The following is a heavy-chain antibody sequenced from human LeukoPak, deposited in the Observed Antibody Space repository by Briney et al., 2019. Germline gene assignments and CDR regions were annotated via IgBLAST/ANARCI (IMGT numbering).Heavy chain of an antibody. Sequence: GGSLRLSCAASGFTFSSYWMSWVRQAPGKGLEWVATINHDGSERFYVDSVKGRFTISRDNAQNSLFLQMTSLRAEDTAVFSCARGSSGRSFDYWGQGTLVTVSS. CDR3: ARGSSGRSFDY. V-gene: IGHV3-7*05. CDR1: GFTFSSYW. CDR2: INHDGSER. D-gene: IGHD6-19*01. J-gene: IGHJ4*02.